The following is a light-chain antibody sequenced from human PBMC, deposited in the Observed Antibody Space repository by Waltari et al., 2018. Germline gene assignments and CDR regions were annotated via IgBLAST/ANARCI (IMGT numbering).Light chain of an antibody. CDR3: QQIHSLPTT. CDR2: TAS. J-gene: IGKJ2*01. CDR1: QSINHY. V-gene: IGKV1-39*01. Sequence: DIQMTQSPSSLSASIGDRVTITCRASQSINHYLGWYQQKPGQAPKLLIYTASTLDDGVPSRFSGSGSGTELTLTISSLQPEDFATYDCQQIHSLPTTFGQGTKL.